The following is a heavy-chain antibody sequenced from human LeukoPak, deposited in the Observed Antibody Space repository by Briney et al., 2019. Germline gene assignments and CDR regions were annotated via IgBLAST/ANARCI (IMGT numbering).Heavy chain of an antibody. CDR1: GFTFSSYS. Sequence: PRGSLRLSCAASGFTFSSYSINWVRQAPGKGLEWVSFISSSSSYIYYADSVKGRFTISRDNAKNSLYLQMNSLRAEDTAVYYCAREKWFGEPVDYWGQGTLVTVSS. D-gene: IGHD3-10*01. V-gene: IGHV3-21*01. J-gene: IGHJ4*02. CDR2: ISSSSSYI. CDR3: AREKWFGEPVDY.